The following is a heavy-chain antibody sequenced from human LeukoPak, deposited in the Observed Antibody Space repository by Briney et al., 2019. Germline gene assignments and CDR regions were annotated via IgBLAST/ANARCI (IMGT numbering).Heavy chain of an antibody. V-gene: IGHV4-39*01. J-gene: IGHJ5*02. CDR2: MYYSGRT. CDR1: GGSISNRSYY. D-gene: IGHD3-3*01. CDR3: ARQKGLRFLEWLPEWFDP. Sequence: SETLSLTCTVSGGSISNRSYYWGWIRQPPGKGLEWIGSMYYSGRTYYNSSLKSRVTMSVDMNNNQFSLKLSSVTAADTAVYYCARQKGLRFLEWLPEWFDPWGQGTLVTVSS.